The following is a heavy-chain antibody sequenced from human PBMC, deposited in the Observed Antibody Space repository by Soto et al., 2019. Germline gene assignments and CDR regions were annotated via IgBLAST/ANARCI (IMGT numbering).Heavy chain of an antibody. J-gene: IGHJ5*02. V-gene: IGHV4-34*01. Sequence: SETLSLTCAVYGGSFSDYYWTWIRQPPGKGLEWIGDINRSGSTNYNPSLNSRVTISVDTSKNQFSLRLTSVTAADTAMYWCARGRNWNYGPSGSWGQGTLVTVSS. D-gene: IGHD1-7*01. CDR2: INRSGST. CDR1: GGSFSDYY. CDR3: ARGRNWNYGPSGS.